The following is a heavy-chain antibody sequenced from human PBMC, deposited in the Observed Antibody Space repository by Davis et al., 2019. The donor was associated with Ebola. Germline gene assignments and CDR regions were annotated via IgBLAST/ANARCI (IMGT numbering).Heavy chain of an antibody. CDR1: GFTFSDYT. Sequence: GESLKISCAASGFTFSDYTMLWVRQAPGKGLEWVSSLNGCSVYIYPADSVRGRFSISRDNSQNTLFLQMNSLRAEDTATYYCAKETYYGSASIDYWGQGTPVIVSS. CDR3: AKETYYGSASIDY. D-gene: IGHD3-10*01. V-gene: IGHV3-23*01. J-gene: IGHJ4*02. CDR2: LNGCSVYI.